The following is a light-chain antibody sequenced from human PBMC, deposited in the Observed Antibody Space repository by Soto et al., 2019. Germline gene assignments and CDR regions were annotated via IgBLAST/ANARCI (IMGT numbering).Light chain of an antibody. J-gene: IGLJ1*01. V-gene: IGLV2-8*01. CDR3: KSYAGSNTYV. CDR1: KNDIGVYDF. CDR2: EVV. Sequence: QSALTQPPSASGSPGQAVTISCTGTKNDIGVYDFVSWYQHHPGKAPRLIIYEVVQRPSGVPDRFSGSKSGKTASLTVSGFQAADEADYFCKSYAGSNTYVFGSGTKVTVL.